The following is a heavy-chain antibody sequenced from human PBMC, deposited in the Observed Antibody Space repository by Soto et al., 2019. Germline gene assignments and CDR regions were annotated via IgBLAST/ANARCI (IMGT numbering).Heavy chain of an antibody. J-gene: IGHJ4*02. V-gene: IGHV1-8*01. D-gene: IGHD4-17*01. CDR2: MNPNSGNT. Sequence: ASVKVSCKASGYTFTSYDINWVRQATGQGLEWMGWMNPNSGNTGYAQKFQGRVTMTRNTSISTAYMELSRLRSEDTAVYYCARARMTTVTNFDYWGQGTLVTVSS. CDR3: ARARMTTVTNFDY. CDR1: GYTFTSYD.